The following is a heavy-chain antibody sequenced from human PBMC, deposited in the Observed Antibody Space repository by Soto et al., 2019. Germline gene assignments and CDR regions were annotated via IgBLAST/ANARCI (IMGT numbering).Heavy chain of an antibody. CDR1: GFTFSSYA. Sequence: PGGSLRLSCAASGFTFSSYAMHWVRQAPGKGLEWVAVISYDGSNKYYADSVKGRFTISRDNSKNKLYLQMNSLRAEDTAVYYCARAGYYGSGSYGDAFDIWGQGTMVTVS. J-gene: IGHJ3*02. CDR2: ISYDGSNK. D-gene: IGHD3-10*01. CDR3: ARAGYYGSGSYGDAFDI. V-gene: IGHV3-30-3*01.